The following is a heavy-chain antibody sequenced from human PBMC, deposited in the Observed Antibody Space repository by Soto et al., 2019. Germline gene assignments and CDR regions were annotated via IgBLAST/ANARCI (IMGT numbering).Heavy chain of an antibody. D-gene: IGHD6-13*01. CDR2: ISSNEDST. CDR3: VKYSSSWPTSPNNWFDP. J-gene: IGHJ5*02. Sequence: GGSLRLSCSASGFTFSSFAMHWVRQAPGKGLEYVSAISSNEDSTYYADSVKGRFTISRDNSKNTLYLQMSSLRAEDTAVYYCVKYSSSWPTSPNNWFDPWGQGTLVTVSS. V-gene: IGHV3-64D*08. CDR1: GFTFSSFA.